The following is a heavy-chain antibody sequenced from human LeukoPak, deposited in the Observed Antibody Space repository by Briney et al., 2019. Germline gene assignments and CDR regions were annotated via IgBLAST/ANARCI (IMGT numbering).Heavy chain of an antibody. CDR2: INSDGRTT. J-gene: IGHJ4*02. D-gene: IGHD3-9*01. V-gene: IGHV3-74*01. CDR3: ARDLTGSIDY. CDR1: GFTFGNYW. Sequence: GGSLRLSCPASGFTFGNYWMHWVRQAPGKGLVWVSLINSDGRTTRYADSVKGRFTISRDNAKNTLYLRMNSLRAEDTAVYYCARDLTGSIDYWGQGTLVTVFS.